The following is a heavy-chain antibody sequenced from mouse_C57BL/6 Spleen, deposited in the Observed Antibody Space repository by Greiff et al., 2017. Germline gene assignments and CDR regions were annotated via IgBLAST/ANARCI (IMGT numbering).Heavy chain of an antibody. V-gene: IGHV1-72*01. J-gene: IGHJ4*01. CDR1: GYTFTSYW. CDR2: IDPNSGGT. Sequence: QVQLKQPGAELVKPGASVKLSCKASGYTFTSYWMHWVKQRPGRGLEWIGRIDPNSGGTKYNEKFKSKATLTVDKPSSTAYMQLSSLTSEDSAVYYCARGGDWDGPSYAMDYWGQGTSVTVSS. CDR3: ARGGDWDGPSYAMDY. D-gene: IGHD4-1*01.